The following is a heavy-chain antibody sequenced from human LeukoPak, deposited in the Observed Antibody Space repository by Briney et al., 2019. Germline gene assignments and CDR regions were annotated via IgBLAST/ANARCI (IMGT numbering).Heavy chain of an antibody. Sequence: PGRSLRLSCAASGFTFSNFWISWVRQAPGKGLEWVANIKQDGSEKNYVDSVKGRFTISRDNAANSLHLQMSSLRVEDTALYYCAREGQDLDYWGQGTLVAVST. J-gene: IGHJ4*02. CDR1: GFTFSNFW. CDR3: AREGQDLDY. V-gene: IGHV3-7*01. CDR2: IKQDGSEK. D-gene: IGHD2-15*01.